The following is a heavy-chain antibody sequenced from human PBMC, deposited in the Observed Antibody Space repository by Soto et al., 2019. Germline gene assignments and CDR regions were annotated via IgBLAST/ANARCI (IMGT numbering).Heavy chain of an antibody. CDR1: GGSISSSSYY. J-gene: IGHJ4*02. Sequence: SETLSLTCTVSGGSISSSSYYWGWIRQPPGKGLEWIGSIYYSGSTYYNPSLKSRVTISVDTSKNQFSLKLSSVTAADTAVYYCARLTPMTKILDYWGQGTLVTVSS. D-gene: IGHD1-20*01. CDR2: IYYSGST. CDR3: ARLTPMTKILDY. V-gene: IGHV4-39*01.